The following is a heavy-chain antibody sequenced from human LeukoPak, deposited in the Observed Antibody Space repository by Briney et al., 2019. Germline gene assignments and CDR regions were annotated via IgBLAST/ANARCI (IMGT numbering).Heavy chain of an antibody. D-gene: IGHD6-13*01. V-gene: IGHV6-1*01. CDR1: GDSFSSNSAA. CDR2: TYYRSKWYN. J-gene: IGHJ5*02. CDR3: ARDSGDWQQLVLWFDP. Sequence: SQTLSLTCAISGDSFSSNSAAWNWIRQSPSRGLEWLGRTYYRSKWYNDYAVSVKSRITINPDTSKNQFSLQLNSVTPEDTAVYYCARDSGDWQQLVLWFDPWGQGTLVTVSS.